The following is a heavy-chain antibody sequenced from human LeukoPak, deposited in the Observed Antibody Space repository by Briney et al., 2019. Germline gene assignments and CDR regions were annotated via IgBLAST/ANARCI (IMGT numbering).Heavy chain of an antibody. V-gene: IGHV4-34*01. J-gene: IGHJ6*02. CDR2: INHSGST. CDR3: ARDMEWWPHYYYYGMDV. CDR1: GASVSGDY. Sequence: SETLSLTCTVSGASVSGDYWSWIRQPPGKGLEWIGEINHSGSTNYNPSLKSRVTISVDTSKNQFSLKLSSVTAADTAVYYCARDMEWWPHYYYYGMDVWGQGTTVTVSS. D-gene: IGHD3-3*01.